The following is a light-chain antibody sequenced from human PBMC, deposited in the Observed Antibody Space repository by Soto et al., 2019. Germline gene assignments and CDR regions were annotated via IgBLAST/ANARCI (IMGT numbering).Light chain of an antibody. CDR1: SGSIASNY. J-gene: IGLJ3*02. V-gene: IGLV6-57*01. CDR3: QSYDATNQV. CDR2: EDN. Sequence: NFMLTQPHSVSESPGKTVIISCTRSSGSIASNYVQWYQQRPGSSPTTVIYEDNQRPSGVPDRFSGSSDSSSNSASLTISGLETEDEADYFCQSYDATNQVFGGGTKLTVL.